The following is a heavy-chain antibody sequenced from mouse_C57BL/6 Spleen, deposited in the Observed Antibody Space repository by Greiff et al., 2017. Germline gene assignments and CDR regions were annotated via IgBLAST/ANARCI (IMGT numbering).Heavy chain of an antibody. CDR3: AKNGYVQLGY. CDR2: IYPSTGGT. J-gene: IGHJ3*01. Sequence: VQLQQPGTELVKPGASVKLSCKASGYNFTSYWMHWVKQRPGQGLEWIGNIYPSTGGTNYNEKFKSKATLTVDKSSSTAYLPLSSLTSEDSAVYYCAKNGYVQLGYGGQGTLVTVSA. D-gene: IGHD2-2*01. CDR1: GYNFTSYW. V-gene: IGHV1-53*01.